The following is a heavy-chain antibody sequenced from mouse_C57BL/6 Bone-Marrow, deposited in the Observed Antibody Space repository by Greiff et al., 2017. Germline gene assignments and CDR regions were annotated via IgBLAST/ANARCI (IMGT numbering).Heavy chain of an antibody. D-gene: IGHD2-5*01. CDR2: ISSGGDYI. CDR3: TRDDYSNSIPLDY. CDR1: GFTFSSYA. V-gene: IGHV5-9-1*02. Sequence: EVQLVESGEGLVKPGGSLKLSCAASGFTFSSYAMSWVRQTPEKRLEWVAYISSGGDYIYYADTVKGRFTISRDNARNTLYLQMSSLKTEDTAMYYCTRDDYSNSIPLDYWGQGTTLTVSS. J-gene: IGHJ2*01.